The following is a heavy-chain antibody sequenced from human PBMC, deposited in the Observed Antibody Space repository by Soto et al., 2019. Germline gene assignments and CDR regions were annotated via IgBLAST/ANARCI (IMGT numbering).Heavy chain of an antibody. CDR3: ARDRDFENYFDSAY. D-gene: IGHD3-22*01. Sequence: QVQLVQSGAEVRKPGSSVRVSCKAAGGTFDTYAVSWLRQAPGQGLEWMGGIIPMFGTPYYAQRFQGRVTITADESTGTAYMELRSLRSEDTAVYFCARDRDFENYFDSAYWGQGALGTVS. V-gene: IGHV1-69*01. J-gene: IGHJ1*01. CDR1: GGTFDTYA. CDR2: IIPMFGTP.